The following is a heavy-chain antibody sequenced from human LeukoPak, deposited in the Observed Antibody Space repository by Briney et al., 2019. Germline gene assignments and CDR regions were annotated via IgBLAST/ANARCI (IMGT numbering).Heavy chain of an antibody. D-gene: IGHD3-9*01. J-gene: IGHJ3*02. CDR2: TYYRSKWIN. Sequence: SQTLSLTCAISGDSVSVKSDVWNWIRQSPSRGLEWLGRTYYRSKWINDYATSVKSRIIISPDTSKNQFSLHLNSVTPKDTAVYYCARDADWAYDAFDIWGQGTMVTVSS. CDR1: GDSVSVKSDV. CDR3: ARDADWAYDAFDI. V-gene: IGHV6-1*01.